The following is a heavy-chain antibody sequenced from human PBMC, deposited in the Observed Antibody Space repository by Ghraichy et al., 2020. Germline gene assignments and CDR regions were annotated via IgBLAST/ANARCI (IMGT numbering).Heavy chain of an antibody. D-gene: IGHD2-2*01. Sequence: LTCAASGFTFSSYAMHWVRQPPGKGLEWVAITWNDGSNKFYADSVEGRFTISRDNSKSTVYLQMNNLTPEDTAIYYCARVVYCSSTNCFSLRDVLDVWGQGTTVIVYS. V-gene: IGHV3-33*01. J-gene: IGHJ6*02. CDR1: GFTFSSYA. CDR3: ARVVYCSSTNCFSLRDVLDV. CDR2: TWNDGSNK.